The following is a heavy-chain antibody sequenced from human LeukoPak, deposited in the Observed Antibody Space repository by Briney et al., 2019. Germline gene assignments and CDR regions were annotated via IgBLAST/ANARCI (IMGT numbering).Heavy chain of an antibody. CDR3: ARGYCDTSGCYIFLDY. CDR2: ISKSGSPK. Sequence: GGSLRLSCAASGFTFSSYSMTWVRQAPGKGLEWLSYISKSGSPKYYADSVKGRFTISRDNAKNSLYLQMNSLRAEDTALYFCARGYCDTSGCYIFLDYWGQGTLVTVSS. D-gene: IGHD2-2*02. V-gene: IGHV3-48*04. CDR1: GFTFSSYS. J-gene: IGHJ4*02.